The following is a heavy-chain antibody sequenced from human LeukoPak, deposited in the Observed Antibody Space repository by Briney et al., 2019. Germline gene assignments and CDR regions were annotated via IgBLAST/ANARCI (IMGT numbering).Heavy chain of an antibody. D-gene: IGHD6-13*01. V-gene: IGHV3-33*03. CDR2: IWYDGSKK. J-gene: IGHJ6*02. CDR3: AGGVAAAGSKSPYGMDV. CDR1: GFTFSNYA. Sequence: PGGSLRLSCAASGFTFSNYAMSWVRQAPGKGLEWVAVIWYDGSKKYYADSVKGRFTTSRDNSKNTLYLQMNSLRAEDTALYSCAGGVAAAGSKSPYGMDVWGQGTTVTVSS.